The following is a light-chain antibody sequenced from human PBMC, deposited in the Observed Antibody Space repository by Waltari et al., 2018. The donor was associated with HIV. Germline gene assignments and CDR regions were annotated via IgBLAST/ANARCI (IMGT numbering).Light chain of an antibody. CDR3: AAWDDSLNGYV. J-gene: IGLJ1*01. CDR2: GDD. Sequence: QSVLTQPPSASGPPGQRATISCSGSSSNIGRNSVNWYQQLPGPAPKLLIYGDDQRPSGVPDRFSGSKSGTSASLAISGPQSEDEAVYFCAAWDDSLNGYVFGAGTKVTVL. CDR1: SSNIGRNS. V-gene: IGLV1-44*01.